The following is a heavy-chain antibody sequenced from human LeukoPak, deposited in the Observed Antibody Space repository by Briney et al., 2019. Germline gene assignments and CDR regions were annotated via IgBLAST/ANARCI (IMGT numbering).Heavy chain of an antibody. CDR3: ATGRTKKY. D-gene: IGHD2-8*01. V-gene: IGHV3-7*01. CDR1: GFTFSNYW. Sequence: GGSLRLSCVASGFTFSNYWMNWIRQAPGERPEWVANIKEDGSEKYYVDSVKGRFTISRDNAKNSLYLQMNSLRAEDTAVYYCATGRTKKYWGQGTLVTVSS. CDR2: IKEDGSEK. J-gene: IGHJ4*02.